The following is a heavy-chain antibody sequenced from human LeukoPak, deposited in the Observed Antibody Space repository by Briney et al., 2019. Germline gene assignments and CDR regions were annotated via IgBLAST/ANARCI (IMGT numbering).Heavy chain of an antibody. CDR1: GGSISSYY. CDR2: IYYSGST. V-gene: IGHV4-59*01. Sequence: SETLSLTCTVSGGSISSYYWSWIRQPPGKGLEWIGYIYYSGSTDYNPSLKSRVTISVDTSKNQFSLKLSSVTAADTAMYYCARASYYYGSGVWDYYYYYGMDVWGKGTTVTVSS. D-gene: IGHD3-10*01. CDR3: ARASYYYGSGVWDYYYYYGMDV. J-gene: IGHJ6*04.